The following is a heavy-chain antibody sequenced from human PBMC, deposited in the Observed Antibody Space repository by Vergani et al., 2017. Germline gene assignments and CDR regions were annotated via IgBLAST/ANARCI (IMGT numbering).Heavy chain of an antibody. CDR1: GFTFSSYS. J-gene: IGHJ6*02. D-gene: IGHD6-19*01. CDR2: ISSSSSYI. Sequence: EVQLVESGGGLVKPGGSLRLSCAASGFTFSSYSMNWVRQAPGKGLEWVSSISSSSSYIYYADSVKGRSTISRDNAKNSLYLQMNSLRAEDTAVYYCARDLLAVADYGMDVWGQGTTVTVSS. V-gene: IGHV3-21*01. CDR3: ARDLLAVADYGMDV.